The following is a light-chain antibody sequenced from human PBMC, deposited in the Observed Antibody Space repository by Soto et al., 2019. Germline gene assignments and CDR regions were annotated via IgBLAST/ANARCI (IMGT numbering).Light chain of an antibody. J-gene: IGKJ5*01. CDR1: QSVSSN. CDR2: GAS. V-gene: IGKV3-15*01. Sequence: ETVVPQSPATLSVSPGERATLSCRASQSVSSNLAWYQQKPGQAPRLLIYGASTRATGIPARFSGSGSGTEFTLTISSLQSEDFATYYCQQLNSYPITFGQGTRLENK. CDR3: QQLNSYPIT.